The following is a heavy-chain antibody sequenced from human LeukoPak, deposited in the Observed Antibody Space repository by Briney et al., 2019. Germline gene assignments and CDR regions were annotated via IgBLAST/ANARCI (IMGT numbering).Heavy chain of an antibody. CDR3: TTRIAPGYSYGLDY. D-gene: IGHD5-18*01. Sequence: ASVKVSCKVSGYTLTELSMHWVRQAPGKGLEWMGGLNPEDGKTIYTQKFQGRVTMTEDTSTDTAYMELSSLRSEDTAVYYCTTRIAPGYSYGLDYWGQGTLVTVSS. CDR2: LNPEDGKT. CDR1: GYTLTELS. J-gene: IGHJ4*02. V-gene: IGHV1-24*01.